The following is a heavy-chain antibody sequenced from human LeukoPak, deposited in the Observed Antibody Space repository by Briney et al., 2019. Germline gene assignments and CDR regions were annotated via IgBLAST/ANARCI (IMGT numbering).Heavy chain of an antibody. CDR3: ATTPTNSRGWFDP. D-gene: IGHD2-8*01. V-gene: IGHV1-8*01. Sequence: ASVKVSCKASGYTLISYDINWVRQATGQGLEWMGWMNVGSGNTDYAQKFQGRVTMTRNTSISTAYIELSSLRSEDTAVYYCATTPTNSRGWFDPWGQGTLVTVSS. CDR1: GYTLISYD. CDR2: MNVGSGNT. J-gene: IGHJ5*02.